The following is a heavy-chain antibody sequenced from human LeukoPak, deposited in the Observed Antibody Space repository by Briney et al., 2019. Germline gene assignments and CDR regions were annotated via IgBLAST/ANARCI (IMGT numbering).Heavy chain of an antibody. J-gene: IGHJ4*02. D-gene: IGHD1-26*01. Sequence: ASVKVSCKASGYTFTSYGISWVRQAPGQGLEWMGWISADNDNTNYAQKLQGRVSMTTDTSTSTAYMELRSLRSGDTAMYYCARVEWELRPHFDYWGQGTLVTVSS. CDR3: ARVEWELRPHFDY. CDR1: GYTFTSYG. CDR2: ISADNDNT. V-gene: IGHV1-18*01.